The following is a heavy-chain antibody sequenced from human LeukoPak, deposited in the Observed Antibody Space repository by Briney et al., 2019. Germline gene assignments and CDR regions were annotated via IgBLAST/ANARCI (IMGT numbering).Heavy chain of an antibody. V-gene: IGHV1-3*01. J-gene: IGHJ4*02. CDR2: INAGNGNT. CDR1: GYTFTSYA. CDR3: ARDITAMVPWVY. D-gene: IGHD5-18*01. Sequence: ASVKVSCKASGYTFTSYAMHWVRQAPGQRLEWMGWINAGNGNTKYSQKFQGRVTITRDTSASTAYMELSSLRSEDTAVYYCARDITAMVPWVYWGQGTLVTVSS.